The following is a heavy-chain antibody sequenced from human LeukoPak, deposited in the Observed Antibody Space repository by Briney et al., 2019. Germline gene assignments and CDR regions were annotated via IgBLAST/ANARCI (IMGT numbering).Heavy chain of an antibody. J-gene: IGHJ4*02. CDR3: ANPFGPLGIESYYFDY. CDR1: GFTFSSYG. D-gene: IGHD7-27*01. V-gene: IGHV3-30*02. Sequence: GGSLRLSCAASGFTFSSYGMHWVGQAPGKGLERVAFIRYDGSNKYYADSVKGRFTISRDNSKNTLYLQMNSLRAEDTAVYYCANPFGPLGIESYYFDYWGQGTLVTVSS. CDR2: IRYDGSNK.